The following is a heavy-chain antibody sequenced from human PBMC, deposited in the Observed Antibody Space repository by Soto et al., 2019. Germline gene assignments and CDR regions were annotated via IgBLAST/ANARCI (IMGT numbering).Heavy chain of an antibody. V-gene: IGHV5-51*01. CDR2: IYPGDSDT. CDR3: ARLRYGSSGYYEYYFDY. J-gene: IGHJ4*02. D-gene: IGHD3-22*01. Sequence: GESLKISCKGSGYSFTSYWIGWVRQMPGKGLEWMGIIYPGDSDTRYSPSFQGQVTISADKSISTAYLQWSSLKASDTAMYYCARLRYGSSGYYEYYFDYWGQGTLVTVSS. CDR1: GYSFTSYW.